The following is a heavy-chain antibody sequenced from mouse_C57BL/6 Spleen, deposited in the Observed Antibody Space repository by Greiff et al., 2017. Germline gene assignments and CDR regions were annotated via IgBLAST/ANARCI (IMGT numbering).Heavy chain of an antibody. Sequence: VQLQQPGAELVRPGSSVKLSCTASGYTFTSYWMHWVKQRPIQGLEWIGNIDPSASETHYNQKFKDKATLTVDKSSSPAYMQLSSLTSEDSAVSYCAMGCGSSSDWDYGGWGTGTTVTV. CDR2: IDPSASET. J-gene: IGHJ1*03. CDR3: AMGCGSSSDWDYGG. CDR1: GYTFTSYW. D-gene: IGHD1-1*01. V-gene: IGHV1-52*01.